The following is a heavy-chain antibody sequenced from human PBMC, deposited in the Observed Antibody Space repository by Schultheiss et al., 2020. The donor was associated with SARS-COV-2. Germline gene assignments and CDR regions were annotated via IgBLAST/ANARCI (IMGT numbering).Heavy chain of an antibody. CDR3: ARLCWQWLVYFDY. CDR1: GGSFSGYY. D-gene: IGHD6-19*01. CDR2: INHSGST. J-gene: IGHJ4*02. Sequence: SETLSLTCAVYGGSFSGYYWSWIRQPPGKGLEWIGEINHSGSTYYNPSLKSRVTISVDTSKNQFSLKLSSVTAADTAVYYCARLCWQWLVYFDYWGQGTLVTVSS. V-gene: IGHV4-34*01.